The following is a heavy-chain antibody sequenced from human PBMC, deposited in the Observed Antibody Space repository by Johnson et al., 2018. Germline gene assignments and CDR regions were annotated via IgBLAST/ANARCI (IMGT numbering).Heavy chain of an antibody. CDR2: ISSSSSYI. D-gene: IGHD2-15*01. CDR3: ARLHGSGGSCYLVGDPMYYNYYYMDV. Sequence: VQLVESGGGLVKPGGSLRLSCAASGFTFSSYSMNWVRQAPGKGLEWVSSISSSSSYIYYADSVKGRFTISRDNAKNSRYLQMNSLGAEDMAGYYCARLHGSGGSCYLVGDPMYYNYYYMDVWGKGTAVTVSS. J-gene: IGHJ6*03. CDR1: GFTFSSYS. V-gene: IGHV3-21*01.